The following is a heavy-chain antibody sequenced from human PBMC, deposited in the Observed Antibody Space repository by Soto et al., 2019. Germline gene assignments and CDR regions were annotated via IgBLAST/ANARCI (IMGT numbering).Heavy chain of an antibody. CDR2: INPNSGGT. V-gene: IGHV1-2*02. Sequence: ASVKVSCTASGYTFTGYYMHWVRQAPGQGLEWMGWINPNSGGTNYAQKFQGRVTMTRDTSISTAYMELSRLRSDDTAVYYCARGRIAVAGIRDWGQGPLVTFAS. CDR3: ARGRIAVAGIRD. CDR1: GYTFTGYY. J-gene: IGHJ4*01. D-gene: IGHD6-19*01.